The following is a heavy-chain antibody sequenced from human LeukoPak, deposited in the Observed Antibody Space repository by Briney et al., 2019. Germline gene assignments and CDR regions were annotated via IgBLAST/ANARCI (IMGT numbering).Heavy chain of an antibody. V-gene: IGHV4-34*01. D-gene: IGHD5-24*01. CDR3: ARGVEMATMDY. Sequence: PSETLSLTCAVYGGSFSGYYWSWIRQPPGKGLEWIGEINHSGSTNYNPSLKSRVTISVDTSKNQFSLKLSSVTAADTAVYYCARGVEMATMDYWGQGTLVTVSS. J-gene: IGHJ4*02. CDR2: INHSGST. CDR1: GGSFSGYY.